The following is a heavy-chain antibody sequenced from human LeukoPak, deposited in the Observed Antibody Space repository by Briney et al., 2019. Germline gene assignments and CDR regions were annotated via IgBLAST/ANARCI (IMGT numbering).Heavy chain of an antibody. D-gene: IGHD2-8*01. V-gene: IGHV3-48*01. CDR1: GFTFSSYS. CDR3: AREFPLMVYREFDY. Sequence: PGGSLRLSCAASGFTFSSYSMNWVRQAPGKGLEWVSYISSSSSTIYYADSVKGRFTISRDNAKNSLYLQMNSLRAEDTAVYYCAREFPLMVYREFDYWGQGTLVTDSS. J-gene: IGHJ4*02. CDR2: ISSSSSTI.